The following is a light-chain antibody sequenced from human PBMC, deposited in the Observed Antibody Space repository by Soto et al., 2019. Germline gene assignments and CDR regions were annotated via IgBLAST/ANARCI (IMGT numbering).Light chain of an antibody. CDR2: GAS. V-gene: IGKV3-20*01. CDR3: QQCGRPPLT. J-gene: IGKJ4*01. Sequence: EIVLTQSPGTLSLSPGERATLSCRASQSVSSNYLAWYQQKPGQAPRLLIYGASSRATGIPDRFSGSWSETDVALTISTLEHDDVAVYLCQQCGRPPLTFGGGTKVEIK. CDR1: QSVSSNY.